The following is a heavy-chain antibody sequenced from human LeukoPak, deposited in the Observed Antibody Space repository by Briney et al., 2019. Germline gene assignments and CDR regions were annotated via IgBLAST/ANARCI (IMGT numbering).Heavy chain of an antibody. Sequence: SQTLSPTCTVSGGSISSGGYYWSWTRHHPGKGLEWIGSIYYSGSTYYNPSLKNRVTISVDTSKNQFSLRLSSVTAADTAVYYCARDADYGSGSPLFDYWGQGTLVTVSS. CDR2: IYYSGST. CDR1: GGSISSGGYY. CDR3: ARDADYGSGSPLFDY. D-gene: IGHD3-10*01. V-gene: IGHV4-31*03. J-gene: IGHJ4*02.